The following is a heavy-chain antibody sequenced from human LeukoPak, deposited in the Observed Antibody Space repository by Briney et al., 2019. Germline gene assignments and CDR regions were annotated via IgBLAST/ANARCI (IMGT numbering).Heavy chain of an antibody. D-gene: IGHD6-13*01. CDR3: AREVRSSSWYGHFDY. J-gene: IGHJ4*02. V-gene: IGHV4-4*02. CDR2: IYHSGST. Sequence: SGTLSLTCAVSGGSISSSNWWSWVRQPPGKGLEWIGEIYHSGSTNYNPSLKSRVTMSVDKSKNQFSLKLSSVTAADTAVYYCAREVRSSSWYGHFDYWGQGTLVTVSS. CDR1: GGSISSSNW.